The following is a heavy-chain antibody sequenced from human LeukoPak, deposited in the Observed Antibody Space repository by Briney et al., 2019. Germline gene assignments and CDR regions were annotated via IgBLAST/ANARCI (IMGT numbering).Heavy chain of an antibody. D-gene: IGHD6-6*01. J-gene: IGHJ4*02. CDR2: IIPIFGTA. CDR3: ATSGGIFGSSSLDVGSGDNN. CDR1: GGTFINYA. V-gene: IGHV1-69*05. Sequence: SVTVSFMASGGTFINYAISWVRQARGQGVEWVGGIIPIFGTANYAQKFQGRVTITTDESTSTAYMELSSLRSEDTAVYYCATSGGIFGSSSLDVGSGDNNWGQGTLVTVSS.